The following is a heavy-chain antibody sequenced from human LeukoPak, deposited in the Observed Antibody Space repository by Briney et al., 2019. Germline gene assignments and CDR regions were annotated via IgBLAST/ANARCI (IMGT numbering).Heavy chain of an antibody. J-gene: IGHJ3*02. Sequence: GGSLRLSCAASGFTFSSYWMHWVHQAPGKGLVWVSRINSDGSSTSYADSVKGRFTISRDNAKNTLYLQMNSLRAEDTAVYYCARDRDYDFWSGPDAFDIWGQGTMVTVSS. D-gene: IGHD3-3*01. CDR1: GFTFSSYW. V-gene: IGHV3-74*01. CDR2: INSDGSST. CDR3: ARDRDYDFWSGPDAFDI.